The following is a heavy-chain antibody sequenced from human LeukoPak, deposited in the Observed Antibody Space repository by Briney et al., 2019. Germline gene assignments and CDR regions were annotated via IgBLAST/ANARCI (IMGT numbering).Heavy chain of an antibody. Sequence: GGSLRLSCAASGFTFSSYGRRWVRQAPGGGLGWVSFIRYVGSNKYYADSVKGRFTISTDNSTNTMYLQKNSLRAAETAVCVFVKEHSSLVIGGGIWFDPGGPGTLVTV. V-gene: IGHV3-30*02. CDR2: IRYVGSNK. CDR3: VKEHSSLVIGGGIWFDP. CDR1: GFTFSSYG. D-gene: IGHD2-2*01. J-gene: IGHJ5*02.